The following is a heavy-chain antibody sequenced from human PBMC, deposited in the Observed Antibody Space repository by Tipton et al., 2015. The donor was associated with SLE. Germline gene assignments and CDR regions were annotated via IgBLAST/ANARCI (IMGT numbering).Heavy chain of an antibody. CDR3: ASLYRG. D-gene: IGHD5-12*01. Sequence: SLRLSCAVSGGFFVSSNYMSWVRQDPGKGLEGISVLFSDGRTFYADSVKGRFTISRDNSKNTLILQMDNLRVDDTAVYYCASLYRGWGQGTLVTVSS. V-gene: IGHV3-53*01. CDR2: LFSDGRT. CDR1: GGFFVSSNY. J-gene: IGHJ4*02.